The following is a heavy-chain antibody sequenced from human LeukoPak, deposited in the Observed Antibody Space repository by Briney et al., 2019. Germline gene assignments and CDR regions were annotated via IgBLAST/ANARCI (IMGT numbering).Heavy chain of an antibody. CDR1: GFTFSSYA. Sequence: GGSLRLSCAASGFTFSSYAMTWVRQAPGKGLEWVSAISGSGGSTYYADSVKGRFTISRDNSKNTLYLQMNSLRAEDTAVYYCAKDVGAYSSSWLLYWGQGTLVTVSS. J-gene: IGHJ4*02. CDR2: ISGSGGST. D-gene: IGHD6-13*01. V-gene: IGHV3-23*01. CDR3: AKDVGAYSSSWLLY.